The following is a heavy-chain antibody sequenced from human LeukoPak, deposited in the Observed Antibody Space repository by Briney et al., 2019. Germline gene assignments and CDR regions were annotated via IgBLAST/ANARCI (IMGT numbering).Heavy chain of an antibody. D-gene: IGHD2-2*01. J-gene: IGHJ5*02. CDR1: GYTFTSYG. CDR3: ARDHCSSTSCSSTPTNWFDP. V-gene: IGHV1-18*01. Sequence: ASVKVSCKASGYTFTSYGISWVRQAPGQGLEWMGWISAYNGNTNYAKKLQGRVTMTTDTSTSTAYMELRSLRSDDTAVHYCARDHCSSTSCSSTPTNWFDPWGQGTLVTVSS. CDR2: ISAYNGNT.